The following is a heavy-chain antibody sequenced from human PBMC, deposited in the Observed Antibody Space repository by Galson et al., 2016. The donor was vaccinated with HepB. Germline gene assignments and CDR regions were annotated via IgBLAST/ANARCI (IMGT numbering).Heavy chain of an antibody. CDR1: GFTFNNYA. CDR2: ISGNGGRI. D-gene: IGHD3-22*01. Sequence: GFTFNNYAMTWVRLAPGKGLEWVSTISGNGGRIYYADSVKGRFTISRDNSKHTLYLQMSSLRAEDTAIYSCAKGAYSYDSTGYYPFDYWGQGTLVTVSS. V-gene: IGHV3-23*01. CDR3: AKGAYSYDSTGYYPFDY. J-gene: IGHJ4*02.